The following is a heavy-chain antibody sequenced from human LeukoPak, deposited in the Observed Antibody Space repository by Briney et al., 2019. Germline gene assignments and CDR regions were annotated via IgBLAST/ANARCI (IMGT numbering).Heavy chain of an antibody. CDR1: GFTFSSYS. D-gene: IGHD4-17*01. CDR3: ARVSHTVTTYPPDC. J-gene: IGHJ4*02. CDR2: ISSSSSYI. V-gene: IGHV3-21*01. Sequence: PGGSLRLSCAASGFTFSSYSMNWVRQAPGKGLEWVPSISSSSSYIYYADSVKGRFTISRDNAKNSLYLQMNSLRAEDTAVYYCARVSHTVTTYPPDCWGQGTLVTVSS.